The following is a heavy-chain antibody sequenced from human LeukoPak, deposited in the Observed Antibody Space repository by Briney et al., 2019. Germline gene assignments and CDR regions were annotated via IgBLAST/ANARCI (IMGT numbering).Heavy chain of an antibody. J-gene: IGHJ4*02. D-gene: IGHD4-17*01. Sequence: GGSLRLSGATSGFSFSSHAMTWVRQAPGKGLEWLSAISISGDDTYYADSVKGRFTISRDNSKNTLYLQMNSLSADDTAMYYCANEIRPNDYWGQGTLVTVSS. CDR1: GFSFSSHA. CDR2: ISISGDDT. CDR3: ANEIRPNDY. V-gene: IGHV3-23*01.